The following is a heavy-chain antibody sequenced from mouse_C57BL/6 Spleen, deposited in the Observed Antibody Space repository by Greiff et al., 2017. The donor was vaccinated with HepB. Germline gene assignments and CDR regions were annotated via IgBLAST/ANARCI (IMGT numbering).Heavy chain of an antibody. CDR2: IYPRSGNT. Sequence: VQRVESGAELARPGASVKLSCKASGYTFTSYGISWVKQRTGQGLEWIGEIYPRSGNTYYNEKFKGKATLTADKSSSTAYMELRSLTSEDSAVYFCARDYSNSFDYWGQGTTLTVSS. V-gene: IGHV1-81*01. CDR3: ARDYSNSFDY. J-gene: IGHJ2*01. D-gene: IGHD2-5*01. CDR1: GYTFTSYG.